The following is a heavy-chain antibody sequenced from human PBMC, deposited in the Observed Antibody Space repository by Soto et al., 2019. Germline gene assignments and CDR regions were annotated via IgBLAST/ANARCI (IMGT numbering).Heavy chain of an antibody. CDR1: GASVSHGY. Sequence: QMQLQASGPGLVKPSETLSLTCNVSGASVSHGYWSWIRQPPGKGLEWIGFMYFGGSFNYNPSLTCRATISVETSTNQFSMKLTSVTASDTAVYCCARSYYDSTGFAVDPWGQGTLVTVSS. CDR2: MYFGGSF. CDR3: ARSYYDSTGFAVDP. D-gene: IGHD3-22*01. J-gene: IGHJ5*02. V-gene: IGHV4-59*02.